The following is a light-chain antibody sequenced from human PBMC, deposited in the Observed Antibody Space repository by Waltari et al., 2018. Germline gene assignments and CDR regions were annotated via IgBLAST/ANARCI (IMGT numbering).Light chain of an antibody. Sequence: EIVLTQSPATLSLSPGERATLSCRASQSISSYLAWYQKKSGQAPRLPIYDTSNRVTGVPARFSGSGSGTDFTLTISSLEPEDFAVYYCQQRKEWRRPTCGGGTRVEIK. CDR1: QSISSY. CDR2: DTS. CDR3: QQRKEWRRPT. V-gene: IGKV3-11*01. J-gene: IGKJ4*01.